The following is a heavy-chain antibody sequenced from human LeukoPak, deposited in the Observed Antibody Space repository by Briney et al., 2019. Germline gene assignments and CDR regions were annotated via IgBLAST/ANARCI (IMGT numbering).Heavy chain of an antibody. CDR3: TRGIYCNSASCLPLDY. CDR2: IRSKDYGGTT. D-gene: IGHD2-2*01. J-gene: IGHJ4*02. V-gene: IGHV3-49*04. Sequence: PGGSLRLSCTASGFTFGDYAMSWVRQAPGKGLEWVGFIRSKDYGGTTEYAASVKGRFTISRDDSKSIAYLQMDSLKTEDTAVYYCTRGIYCNSASCLPLDYWGQGTLVTVSS. CDR1: GFTFGDYA.